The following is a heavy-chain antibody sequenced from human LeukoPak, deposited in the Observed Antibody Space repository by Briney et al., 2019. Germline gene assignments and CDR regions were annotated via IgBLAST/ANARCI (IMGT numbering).Heavy chain of an antibody. CDR2: LYTSGST. J-gene: IGHJ4*02. CDR1: GGSISGYY. Sequence: SETLSLTCTVSGGSISGYYWSWIRQPAGEGLEWIGRLYTSGSTNYNPSLKSRVTMSVDTSKNQFSLKLSSVTAADTAVYYCARGGVTYYVEYWGQGTLVTVSS. D-gene: IGHD2-21*02. V-gene: IGHV4-4*07. CDR3: ARGGVTYYVEY.